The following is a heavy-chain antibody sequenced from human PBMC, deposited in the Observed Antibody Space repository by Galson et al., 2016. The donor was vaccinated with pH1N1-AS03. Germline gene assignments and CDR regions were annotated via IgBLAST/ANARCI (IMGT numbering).Heavy chain of an antibody. V-gene: IGHV3-7*03. CDR2: IKEDGSEK. J-gene: IGHJ4*02. D-gene: IGHD5-18*01. Sequence: RLSCAASGFMFSKYWMNWVRQAPGKGLEWVANIKEDGSEKDHVDSVKGRFTISRDNAKNSLYLQMDILRPEDTALYYCVKDFDKYTFGYGTFFDYWGQGTLVTVSS. CDR3: VKDFDKYTFGYGTFFDY. CDR1: GFMFSKYW.